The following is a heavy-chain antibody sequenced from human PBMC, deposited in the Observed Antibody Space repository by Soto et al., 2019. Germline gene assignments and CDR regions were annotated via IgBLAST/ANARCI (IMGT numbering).Heavy chain of an antibody. CDR1: GESFSGYI. J-gene: IGHJ4*02. CDR3: ARGLITGSHYSGGWYYFDS. V-gene: IGHV4-34*01. Sequence: QVQLQQSGAGLLKPSETLSLTCAVYGESFSGYIWTWIRQTPGKGLQWIGQINHSGSASYNPSLKSRVTISVHTSNSQFPLELSSVTAAATAVYYCARGLITGSHYSGGWYYFDSWGQGTQVTVSS. CDR2: INHSGSA. D-gene: IGHD6-19*01.